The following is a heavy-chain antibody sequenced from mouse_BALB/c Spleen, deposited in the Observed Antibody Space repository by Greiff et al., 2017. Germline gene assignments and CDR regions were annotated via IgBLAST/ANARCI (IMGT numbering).Heavy chain of an antibody. Sequence: VQLQQSGAELVRSGASVKLSCTASGFNIKDYYMHWVKQRPEQGLEWIGWIDPENGDTEYAPKFQGKATMTADTSSNTAYLQLSSLTSEDTAVYYCARRIYYGYDNWGQGTTLTVSS. CDR2: IDPENGDT. CDR1: GFNIKDYY. D-gene: IGHD1-2*01. V-gene: IGHV14-4*02. J-gene: IGHJ2*01. CDR3: ARRIYYGYDN.